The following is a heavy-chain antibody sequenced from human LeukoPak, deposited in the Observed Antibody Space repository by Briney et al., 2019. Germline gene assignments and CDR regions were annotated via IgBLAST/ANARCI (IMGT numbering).Heavy chain of an antibody. CDR2: IYYSGST. CDR1: GGSISSSSYY. J-gene: IGHJ4*02. D-gene: IGHD3-22*01. Sequence: PSETLSLTCTVSGGSISSSSYYWGWIRQPPGKGLEWIGTIYYSGSTYYNPSLKSRVTISVDTSKNQFSLKLSSVTAADTAVYYCARLRVTMIVGGYYFDNWGQGTLVTVSS. V-gene: IGHV4-39*01. CDR3: ARLRVTMIVGGYYFDN.